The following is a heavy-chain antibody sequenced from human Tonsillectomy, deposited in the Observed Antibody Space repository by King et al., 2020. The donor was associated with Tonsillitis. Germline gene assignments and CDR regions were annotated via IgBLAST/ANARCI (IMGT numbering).Heavy chain of an antibody. V-gene: IGHV3-23*04. CDR3: AKLLRSGYHLYYMDV. Sequence: QLVQSGGGLVQPGGSLRLSCAASGFTFSSFAMTWVRHAPGEGLEWVSSISDSAGGTYYADSVNGRFTISRDNSKNTLYLQVNGLRAEDTAVYYCAKLLRSGYHLYYMDVWGKGTTVTVSS. D-gene: IGHD3-3*01. J-gene: IGHJ6*03. CDR2: ISDSAGGT. CDR1: GFTFSSFA.